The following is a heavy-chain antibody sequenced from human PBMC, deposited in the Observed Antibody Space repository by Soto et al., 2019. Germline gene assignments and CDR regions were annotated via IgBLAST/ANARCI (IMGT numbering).Heavy chain of an antibody. D-gene: IGHD3-16*01. CDR1: GYTLTELS. Sequence: EASVKVSCKVSGYTLTELSMHWVRQAPGKGLEWMGGFDPEDGETIYAQKFQGRVTMTEDTSTDTAYMELSSLGSEDTAVYYCATDRGGMYSRHYGMDVWGQGTTVTVSS. CDR3: ATDRGGMYSRHYGMDV. CDR2: FDPEDGET. J-gene: IGHJ6*02. V-gene: IGHV1-24*01.